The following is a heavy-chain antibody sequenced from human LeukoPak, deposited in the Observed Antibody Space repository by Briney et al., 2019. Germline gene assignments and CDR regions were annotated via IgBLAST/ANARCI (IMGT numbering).Heavy chain of an antibody. CDR3: ARSGIAVAGTWGYYYYYGMDV. CDR2: IYYSGST. Sequence: SETLSLTCTVSGGFISSSSYYWGWIRQPPGKGLEWIGRIYYSGSTYYNPSLKSRVTISVDTSKNQFSLKLSSVTAADTAVYYCARSGIAVAGTWGYYYYYGMDVWGQGTTVTVSS. V-gene: IGHV4-39*01. J-gene: IGHJ6*02. CDR1: GGFISSSSYY. D-gene: IGHD6-19*01.